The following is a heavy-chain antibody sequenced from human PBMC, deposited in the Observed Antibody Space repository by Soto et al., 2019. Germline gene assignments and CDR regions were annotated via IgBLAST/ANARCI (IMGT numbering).Heavy chain of an antibody. CDR1: GFIFSSYS. CDR2: ITGSSDYT. Sequence: SGGSLRLSCEASGFIFSSYSINWVRQAPWKGLQWVSSITGSSDYTSYIASVKRRFTISRDNSKNTLYLQMHSLRADDPAVYFSAKEKATGAHYALDDWSQGTLVTVSS. V-gene: IGHV3-23*01. CDR3: AKEKATGAHYALDD. J-gene: IGHJ4*02. D-gene: IGHD2-8*02.